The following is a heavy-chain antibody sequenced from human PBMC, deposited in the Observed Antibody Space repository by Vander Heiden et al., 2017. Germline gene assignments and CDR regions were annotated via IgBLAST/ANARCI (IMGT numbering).Heavy chain of an antibody. V-gene: IGHV3-23*01. J-gene: IGHJ4*02. CDR3: AKTPIVVVPAAIDY. Sequence: EVQLLESGGGLVQPGGSLRLSCAASGFTFSSYAMSWVRQAPGKGLEWVSAIRGSGGSTYYADSVKGRFTISRDNSKNTLDLQMNSLRAEDTAVYYCAKTPIVVVPAAIDYWGQGTLVTVSS. CDR2: IRGSGGST. D-gene: IGHD2-2*01. CDR1: GFTFSSYA.